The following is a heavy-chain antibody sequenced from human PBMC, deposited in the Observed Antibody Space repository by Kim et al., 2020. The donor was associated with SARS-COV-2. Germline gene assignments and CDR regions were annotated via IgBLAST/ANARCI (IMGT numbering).Heavy chain of an antibody. D-gene: IGHD6-19*01. CDR1: GFTFSSYA. Sequence: GGSLRLSCAASGFTFSSYAMSWVRQAPGKGLEWVSLIRYTGDTYYADSVKGRFTISRDNSKSTLYLQTNSLRAGDTAVYYCAKTHSSGWTFDYWVQGTL. J-gene: IGHJ4*02. CDR3: AKTHSSGWTFDY. CDR2: IRYTGDT. V-gene: IGHV3-23*01.